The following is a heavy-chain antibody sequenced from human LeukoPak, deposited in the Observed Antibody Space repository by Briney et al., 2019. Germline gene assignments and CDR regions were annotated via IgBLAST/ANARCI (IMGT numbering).Heavy chain of an antibody. CDR1: GYTFTGYY. CDR3: AGDQSDYYDSSGYYYDAFDI. D-gene: IGHD3-22*01. V-gene: IGHV1-2*02. J-gene: IGHJ3*02. CDR2: INPNSGGT. Sequence: GASVTVSCKASGYTFTGYYMHWVRQAPGQGLEWMGWINPNSGGTNYAQKFQGRVTMTRDTSISTAYMELSRLRSDDTAVYYCAGDQSDYYDSSGYYYDAFDIWGQGTMVTVSS.